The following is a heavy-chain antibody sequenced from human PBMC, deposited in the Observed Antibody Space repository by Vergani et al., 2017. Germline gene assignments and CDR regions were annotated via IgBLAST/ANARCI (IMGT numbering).Heavy chain of an antibody. J-gene: IGHJ4*02. Sequence: QVQLVQSGAEVKKPGASVKVSCKASGYNFTDYFMHWVRQAPGQGLEWMGWINPNSGGTNYAQKFQGRVTMTGDTSIRTAYMEMSNLKSDGKAVYYCARVGTSSNRDYFDYWGQGTLVTVSS. CDR1: GYNFTDYF. D-gene: IGHD2-2*01. CDR3: ARVGTSSNRDYFDY. V-gene: IGHV1-2*02. CDR2: INPNSGGT.